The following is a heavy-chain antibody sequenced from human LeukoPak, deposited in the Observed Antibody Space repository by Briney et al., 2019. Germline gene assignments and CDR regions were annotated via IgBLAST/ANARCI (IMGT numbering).Heavy chain of an antibody. D-gene: IGHD5-24*01. CDR3: AKGRRDGYKTPSDY. V-gene: IGHV3-9*01. CDR2: ISWNSGSI. CDR1: GFTFDDYA. Sequence: GGSLRLSCAASGFTFDDYAMHWVRQAPGKGLEWVSGISWNSGSIGYADSVKGRFTISRDNAKNSLYLQMNSLRAEDTALYYCAKGRRDGYKTPSDYSGQGTLVTVSS. J-gene: IGHJ4*02.